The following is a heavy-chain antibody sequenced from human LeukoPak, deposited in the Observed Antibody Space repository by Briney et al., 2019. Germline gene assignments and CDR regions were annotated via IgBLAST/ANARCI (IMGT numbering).Heavy chain of an antibody. J-gene: IGHJ4*02. V-gene: IGHV3-48*02. CDR1: GFTFSSYS. Sequence: GGSLRLSCAASGFTFSSYSMNWVRQAPGKGLEWVSYISGGSSTIYHADSVKGRFTISRDDAKNTLDLQMNSLRDEDTAVYYCAREGDSSRPSVGLDYWGQGTLVTVSS. CDR3: AREGDSSRPSVGLDY. D-gene: IGHD3-22*01. CDR2: ISGGSSTI.